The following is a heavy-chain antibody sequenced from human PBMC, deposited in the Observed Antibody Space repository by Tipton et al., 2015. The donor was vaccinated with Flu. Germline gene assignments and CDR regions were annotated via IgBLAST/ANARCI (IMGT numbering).Heavy chain of an antibody. CDR3: ARAQDYYGSGSYVH. CDR1: GGSVSSGGSY. J-gene: IGHJ4*02. V-gene: IGHV4-31*02. D-gene: IGHD3-10*01. CDR2: IYYSGNT. Sequence: LRLSCIVSGGSVSSGGSYWSWIRQHPGKGLEWIGNIYYSGNTFYNPSLKSRLIISLDKSNNQFPLKLTSVTAADTAVYYCARAQDYYGSGSYVHWGQGTLVTVSS.